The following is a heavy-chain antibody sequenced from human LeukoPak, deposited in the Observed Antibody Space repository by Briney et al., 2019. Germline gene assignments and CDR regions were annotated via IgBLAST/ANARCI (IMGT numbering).Heavy chain of an antibody. CDR1: GFTFDDYA. CDR3: AKDRSSWYHFDY. D-gene: IGHD6-13*01. Sequence: GGSLRLSCAASGFTFDDYAMHWVRQAPGKGLEWVSGISWNSGSIGYADSVKGRFTISRDNAKNSLYLQMNSLRAEDTALYYCAKDRSSWYHFDYWAREPWSPSPQ. CDR2: ISWNSGSI. V-gene: IGHV3-9*01. J-gene: IGHJ4*02.